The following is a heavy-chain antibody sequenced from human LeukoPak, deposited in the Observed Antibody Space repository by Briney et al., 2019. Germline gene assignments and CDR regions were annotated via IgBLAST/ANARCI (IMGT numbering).Heavy chain of an antibody. CDR1: GFTFSDYY. J-gene: IGHJ6*02. Sequence: GGSLRLSCAASGFTFSDYYMSWIRQAPGKGLEWVSYISSSGSTIYYADSVKGRFTISRDNAKNSLYLQMNSLRAEDTAVYYCARDHDRKENCGMDVWGQGTTVTVSS. CDR3: ARDHDRKENCGMDV. V-gene: IGHV3-11*01. CDR2: ISSSGSTI. D-gene: IGHD3-22*01.